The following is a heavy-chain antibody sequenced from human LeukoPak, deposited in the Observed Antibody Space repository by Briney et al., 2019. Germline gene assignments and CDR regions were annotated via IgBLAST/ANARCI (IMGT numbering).Heavy chain of an antibody. CDR2: IRRSSGPI. Sequence: GGSLRLSCAASGFTFSSYSMNWVRQAPGKGLEWVSYIRRSSGPIYYADSVKGRFTISRDNAKNSLYLQMNSLRAEDTAVYYCASRALAGEFDYWGQGTLVTVSS. J-gene: IGHJ4*02. D-gene: IGHD1-1*01. CDR3: ASRALAGEFDY. V-gene: IGHV3-48*01. CDR1: GFTFSSYS.